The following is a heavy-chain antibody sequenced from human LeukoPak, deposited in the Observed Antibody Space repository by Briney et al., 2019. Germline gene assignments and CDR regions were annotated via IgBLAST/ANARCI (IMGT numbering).Heavy chain of an antibody. CDR3: ARSYSGFGYALHDY. CDR1: GYTFTDYY. D-gene: IGHD1-26*01. J-gene: IGHJ4*02. Sequence: ASVNLSCTASGYTFTDYYMHWVRQTPGQGLEWMGWINPNSGGTNYAQKFQGRVTMARDTSISTAYIELSSLRSDDTGMYYCARSYSGFGYALHDYWGQGTLVTVSS. V-gene: IGHV1-2*02. CDR2: INPNSGGT.